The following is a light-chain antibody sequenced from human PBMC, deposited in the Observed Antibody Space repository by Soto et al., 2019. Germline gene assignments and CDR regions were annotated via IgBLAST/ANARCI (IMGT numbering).Light chain of an antibody. CDR2: KAS. CDR1: QSISSW. V-gene: IGKV1-5*03. J-gene: IGKJ1*01. Sequence: DIQMTQSPSTLSASVGDRVTITCRASQSISSWLAWYQQKPGKAPKLLIYKASFLESGVPSRFSGSGSGTEFTLTITSLQPDDFATYYCHQYNTLRGPFGQGTKVEIK. CDR3: HQYNTLRGP.